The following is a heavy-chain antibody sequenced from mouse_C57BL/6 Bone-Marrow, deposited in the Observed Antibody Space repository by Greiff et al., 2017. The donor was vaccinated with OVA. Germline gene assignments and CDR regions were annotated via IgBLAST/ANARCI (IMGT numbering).Heavy chain of an antibody. CDR2: SRNKANDYTT. J-gene: IGHJ1*03. CDR1: GFTFSDFY. D-gene: IGHD2-3*01. Sequence: EVKLVESGGGLVQSGRSLRLSCATSGFTFSDFYMEWVRQAPGKGLEWIAASRNKANDYTTEYSASVKGRFIVSRDTSQSILYLQMNALRAEDTAIYYCARDAPSLDGYYWYFDVWGTGTTVTVSS. CDR3: ARDAPSLDGYYWYFDV. V-gene: IGHV7-1*01.